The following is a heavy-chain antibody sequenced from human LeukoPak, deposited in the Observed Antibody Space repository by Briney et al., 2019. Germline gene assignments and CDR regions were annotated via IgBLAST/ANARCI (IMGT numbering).Heavy chain of an antibody. CDR2: INWNGGST. CDR3: ARGVGRFNYYYMDV. Sequence: GGSLRLSCAASGFTFSSYWMHWVRQAPGKGLVWVSGINWNGGSTGYADSVKGRFTISRDNAKNSLYLQMNSLRAEDTALYHCARGVGRFNYYYMDVWGKGTTVTVSS. CDR1: GFTFSSYW. D-gene: IGHD3-16*01. V-gene: IGHV3-20*01. J-gene: IGHJ6*03.